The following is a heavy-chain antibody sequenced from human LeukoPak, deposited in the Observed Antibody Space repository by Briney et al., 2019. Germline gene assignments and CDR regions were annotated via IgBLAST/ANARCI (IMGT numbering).Heavy chain of an antibody. D-gene: IGHD5-18*01. CDR2: IYYSGST. J-gene: IGHJ4*02. CDR3: ASGWRGYSYGYMKY. V-gene: IGHV4-59*01. Sequence: SETLSLTCTVSGGSISSYYWSWIRQPPGKGLEWIWYIYYSGSTNYNPSLKSRVTISVDTSKNQFSLKLSSVTAADTAVYYCASGWRGYSYGYMKYWGQGTLVTVSS. CDR1: GGSISSYY.